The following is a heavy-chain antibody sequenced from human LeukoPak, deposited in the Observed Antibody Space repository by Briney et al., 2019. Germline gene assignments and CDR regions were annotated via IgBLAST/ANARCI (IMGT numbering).Heavy chain of an antibody. J-gene: IGHJ6*02. CDR2: IYTSGST. D-gene: IGHD1-26*01. CDR3: ARAGGSYYHYYYGMDV. V-gene: IGHV4-4*07. CDR1: GGSISNYY. Sequence: KPSETLSLTCTVSGGSISNYYWSWIRQPAGKGLEWIGRIYTSGSTNYNPSLKSRVTMSVDTSKNQFSLKLGSVTAADTAVYYCARAGGSYYHYYYGMDVWGQGTTVTVSS.